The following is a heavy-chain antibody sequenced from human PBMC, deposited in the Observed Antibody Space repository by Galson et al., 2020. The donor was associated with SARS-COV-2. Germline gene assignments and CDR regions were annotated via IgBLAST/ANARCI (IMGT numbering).Heavy chain of an antibody. CDR3: AKDHRVLLSVGQYGMDV. D-gene: IGHD3-10*01. Sequence: TGGSLRLSCAASGFTFSSYGMHWVRQAPGKGLEWVAVISYDGSNKYYADSVTGRFTISRDNSENTLYLQMNSLRAEDTAVYYCAKDHRVLLSVGQYGMDVWAQGTTVTVSS. CDR1: GFTFSSYG. J-gene: IGHJ6*02. V-gene: IGHV3-30*18. CDR2: ISYDGSNK.